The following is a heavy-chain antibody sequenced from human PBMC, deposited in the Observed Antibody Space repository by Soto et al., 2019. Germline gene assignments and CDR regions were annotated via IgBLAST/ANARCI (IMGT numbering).Heavy chain of an antibody. D-gene: IGHD6-19*01. CDR1: GGSISSGGYY. CDR2: ICYTEST. J-gene: IGHJ4*02. Sequence: QVQLQESGPGLVKPSQNLSLTCTVSGGSISSGGYYWSWIRQQPGKGLEWIGYICYTESTDYDPTLECRVAFSRDMSKHLFSLRLISVTAADTAVYFCASASLGWLFDYWGQGTLVTVSS. V-gene: IGHV4-31*03. CDR3: ASASLGWLFDY.